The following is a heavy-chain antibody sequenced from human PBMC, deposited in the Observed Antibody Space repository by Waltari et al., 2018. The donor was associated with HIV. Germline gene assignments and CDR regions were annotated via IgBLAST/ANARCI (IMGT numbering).Heavy chain of an antibody. CDR2: IDWDDDK. D-gene: IGHD6-6*01. V-gene: IGHV2-70*04. CDR1: GFSLSTTGMR. J-gene: IGHJ6*02. Sequence: QVTLKESGPVLVKPTQTLTLTCTFSGFSLSTTGMRVSWIRQPPGKALEWLARIDWDDDKFYSTSLKTRLTISKDTSKNQVVLTMTNMDPVDIATYYCARTPPHPRNGMDVWGQGTTVTVSS. CDR3: ARTPPHPRNGMDV.